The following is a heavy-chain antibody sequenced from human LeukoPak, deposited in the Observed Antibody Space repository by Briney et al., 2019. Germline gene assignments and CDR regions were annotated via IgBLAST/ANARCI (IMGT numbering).Heavy chain of an antibody. D-gene: IGHD6-19*01. CDR1: GYTFTGYY. Sequence: ASVKVSCKASGYTFTGYYMHWVRQAPGQGLEWVGWINPNGGGTNYAQSFQGRVTMTRDTSISTAYMELSRLRSDDTAVYYCARLIAVAGTVDYWGQGTLVTVSS. CDR2: INPNGGGT. V-gene: IGHV1-2*02. J-gene: IGHJ4*01. CDR3: ARLIAVAGTVDY.